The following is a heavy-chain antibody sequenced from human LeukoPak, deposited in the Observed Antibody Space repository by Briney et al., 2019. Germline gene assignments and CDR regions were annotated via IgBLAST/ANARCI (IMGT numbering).Heavy chain of an antibody. J-gene: IGHJ6*02. Sequence: PGRTLRLSRAASGFTFRSYGMHCVPQAPGKGLERVAVIWYDGDNKYYADSVKGRFTISRDNSKNTLYLQMNSLRAEDTAVYYCARDGIAAAGQYYCYGMDVWGQGTTVTVSS. V-gene: IGHV3-33*01. CDR2: IWYDGDNK. CDR1: GFTFRSYG. D-gene: IGHD6-13*01. CDR3: ARDGIAAAGQYYCYGMDV.